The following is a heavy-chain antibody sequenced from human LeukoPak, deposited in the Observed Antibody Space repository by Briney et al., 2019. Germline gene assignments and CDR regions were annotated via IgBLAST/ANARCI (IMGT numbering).Heavy chain of an antibody. CDR3: ARIITMVSSGGLGY. V-gene: IGHV1-3*01. D-gene: IGHD3-10*01. Sequence: ASVKVSCKASGYTFTSYAMHWVRQAPGQRLERMGWINAGNGNTKYSQKFQGRVTITRDTSASTAYMELSSLRSEGTAVYYCARIITMVSSGGLGYWGQGTLVTVSS. CDR2: INAGNGNT. CDR1: GYTFTSYA. J-gene: IGHJ4*02.